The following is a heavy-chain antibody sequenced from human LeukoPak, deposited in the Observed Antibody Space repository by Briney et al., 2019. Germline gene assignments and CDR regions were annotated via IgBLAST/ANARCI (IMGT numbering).Heavy chain of an antibody. CDR2: IYSDNT. Sequence: GGSLRLSCTVSGFTVSSNSMSWVRQAPGKGLEWVSFIYSDNTHYSDSVKGRFTISRDNAKNSLYLQMNSLRAEDTAVYYCARDSEWGIAVVRGAFDIWGQGTMVTVSS. D-gene: IGHD6-19*01. J-gene: IGHJ3*02. CDR1: GFTVSSNS. V-gene: IGHV3-53*01. CDR3: ARDSEWGIAVVRGAFDI.